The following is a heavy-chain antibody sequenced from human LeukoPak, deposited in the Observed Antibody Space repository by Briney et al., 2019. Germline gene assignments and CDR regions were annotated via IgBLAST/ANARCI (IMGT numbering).Heavy chain of an antibody. CDR2: IYYSGST. CDR3: AREDFTAAGTSNFDY. CDR1: GGSISSTTNY. D-gene: IGHD6-13*01. Sequence: PSETLSLTCTVSGGSISSTTNYWGWIRQPLGKGLEWIESIYYSGSTQYNPSLKGRFTISLDTSKNQFSLKVNSVTAADTAVYYCAREDFTAAGTSNFDYWGQGTLVTVSS. J-gene: IGHJ4*02. V-gene: IGHV4-39*07.